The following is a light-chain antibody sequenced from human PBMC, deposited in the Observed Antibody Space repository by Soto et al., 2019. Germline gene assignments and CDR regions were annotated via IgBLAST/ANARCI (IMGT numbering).Light chain of an antibody. CDR1: QSVSSN. J-gene: IGKJ4*01. Sequence: DTLCRRASQSVSSNLAWYQQKPGQAPRLLIYHASTRATGIPARFSGSGPRTEFTLTISCLHSEYSALFSYQQYNYSPLTFAGGTKVDIK. V-gene: IGKV3-15*01. CDR3: QQYNYSPLT. CDR2: HAS.